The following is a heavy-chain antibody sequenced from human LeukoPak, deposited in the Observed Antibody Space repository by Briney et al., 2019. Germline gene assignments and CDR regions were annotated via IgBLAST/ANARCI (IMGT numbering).Heavy chain of an antibody. V-gene: IGHV3-53*01. Sequence: GGSLRLSCAASGFTVSSNYMSWVRQAPGKVLEWVSVIYSCGSTYYADSVKGRFTISRDNSKNTLYLQMNSLRAEDTAVYYCARRAGAYSHPYDYWGQGTLVTVSS. CDR1: GFTVSSNY. CDR3: ARRAGAYSHPYDY. J-gene: IGHJ4*02. D-gene: IGHD4/OR15-4a*01. CDR2: IYSCGST.